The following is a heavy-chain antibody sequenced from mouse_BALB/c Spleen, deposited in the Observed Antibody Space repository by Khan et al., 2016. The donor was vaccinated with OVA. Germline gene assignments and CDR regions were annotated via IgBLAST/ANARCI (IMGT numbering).Heavy chain of an antibody. CDR1: GFIFSSYS. V-gene: IGHV5-6*01. CDR2: ISSGGDYT. D-gene: IGHD4-1*01. J-gene: IGHJ3*01. Sequence: EVMLVESGGDLVKPGGSLKLSCAASGFIFSSYSMSWVRPTPDKRLEWVATISSGGDYTYYPDSVKGRFTISRDDAKNTLYLQMSSLKSEDTAMYYCASHLTGSFAYWGQGTLVTVSA. CDR3: ASHLTGSFAY.